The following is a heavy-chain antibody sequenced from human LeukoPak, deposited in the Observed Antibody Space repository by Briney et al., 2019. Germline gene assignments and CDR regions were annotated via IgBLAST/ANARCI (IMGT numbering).Heavy chain of an antibody. Sequence: GGTLRLSCAASGFTFRSYWMHWVRQGPGKGLVGVSRINTDWSSTRYADSVKGRFIISRDNAKNTLSLQMNSLRAEDTAVYYCARGHYYDSSGYLSFDYWGQGTLVTVSS. CDR2: INTDWSST. D-gene: IGHD3-22*01. V-gene: IGHV3-74*01. J-gene: IGHJ4*02. CDR1: GFTFRSYW. CDR3: ARGHYYDSSGYLSFDY.